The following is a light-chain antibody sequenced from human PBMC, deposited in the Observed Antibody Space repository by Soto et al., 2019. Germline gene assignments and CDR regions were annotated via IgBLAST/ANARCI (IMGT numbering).Light chain of an antibody. Sequence: DIQMNQSPSTLSASEGDRVTITCRASQSISSWLAWYQQKPGKAPKLLIYDASSLESGVPSRFSGSGSGTEFTLTISSLQPDDFATYYCQQYNSYSGTFGQGTKV. CDR1: QSISSW. J-gene: IGKJ1*01. V-gene: IGKV1-5*01. CDR2: DAS. CDR3: QQYNSYSGT.